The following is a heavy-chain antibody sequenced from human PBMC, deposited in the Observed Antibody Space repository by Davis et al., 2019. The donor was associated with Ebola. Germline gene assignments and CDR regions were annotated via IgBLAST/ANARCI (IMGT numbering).Heavy chain of an antibody. Sequence: GSLRLSCAVYGGSFSGYYWSWIRQPPGKGLEWIGYIYYSGSTNYNPSLKSRVTISVDTSKNQFSLKLSSVTAADTAVYYCARVDWNYVLDYWGQGTLVTVSS. J-gene: IGHJ4*02. CDR1: GGSFSGYY. CDR3: ARVDWNYVLDY. D-gene: IGHD1-7*01. CDR2: IYYSGST. V-gene: IGHV4-59*01.